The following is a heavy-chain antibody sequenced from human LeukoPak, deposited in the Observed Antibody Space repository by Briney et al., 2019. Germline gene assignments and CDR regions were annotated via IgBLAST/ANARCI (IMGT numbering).Heavy chain of an antibody. D-gene: IGHD5-18*01. J-gene: IGHJ6*02. Sequence: SETLSHTCTVSGGSISSGGYYWSWIRQHPGKGLEWIGYIYYSGSTYYNPSLKSRVTISVDTSKNQFSLKLSSVTAADTAVYYCAREGRGYSYGYYYYYGMDVWGQGTTVTVS. CDR2: IYYSGST. CDR3: AREGRGYSYGYYYYYGMDV. V-gene: IGHV4-31*03. CDR1: GGSISSGGYY.